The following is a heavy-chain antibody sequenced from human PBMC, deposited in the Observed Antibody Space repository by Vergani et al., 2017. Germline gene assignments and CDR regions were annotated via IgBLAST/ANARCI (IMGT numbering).Heavy chain of an antibody. CDR1: GGSISSYY. D-gene: IGHD2-15*01. CDR3: AKGGREYCSGGSCSVIDC. V-gene: IGHV3-23*01. J-gene: IGHJ4*02. CDR2: ISLSGGNR. Sequence: VQLQESGPGLVKPSETLSLTCTVSGGSISSYYWSWIRQPPGKGLEWVSAISLSGGNRYYADSVKGRFTISRDNSKDTLYLQMNSLRAEDTAVYYCAKGGREYCSGGSCSVIDCWGQGTLVTVSS.